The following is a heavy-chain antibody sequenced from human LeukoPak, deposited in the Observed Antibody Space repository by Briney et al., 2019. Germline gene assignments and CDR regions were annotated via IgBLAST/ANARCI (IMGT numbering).Heavy chain of an antibody. D-gene: IGHD3-22*01. CDR3: ARGPYDSSGYYPLGWFDP. CDR2: IYDSGST. CDR1: GGSIRSYY. Sequence: PSETLSLTCTVSGGSIRSYYWSWIRQPPGKGLEWIGYIYDSGSTNYSPSLKSRVTISVDTSKNQCTLKLSSVTAADTAVYYCARGPYDSSGYYPLGWFDPWGQGTLVTVSS. V-gene: IGHV4-59*01. J-gene: IGHJ5*02.